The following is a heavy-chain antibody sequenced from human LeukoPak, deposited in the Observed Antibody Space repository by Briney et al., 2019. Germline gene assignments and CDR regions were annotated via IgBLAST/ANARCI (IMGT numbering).Heavy chain of an antibody. V-gene: IGHV3-48*03. CDR3: AIITGTTADAFDI. Sequence: PGGSLRLSCAASGFTFSSYEMNWVRQAPGKGLEWVSYISSSGSTIYYADSMKGRFTISRDNAKNSLYLQMNSLRAEDTAVYYCAIITGTTADAFDIWGQGTMVTVSS. D-gene: IGHD1-20*01. CDR1: GFTFSSYE. CDR2: ISSSGSTI. J-gene: IGHJ3*02.